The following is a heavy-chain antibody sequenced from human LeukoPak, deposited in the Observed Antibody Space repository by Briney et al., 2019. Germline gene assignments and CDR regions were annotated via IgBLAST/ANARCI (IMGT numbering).Heavy chain of an antibody. J-gene: IGHJ4*02. CDR3: AKAIAASDTAIEN. D-gene: IGHD6-25*01. CDR1: GFVFSSYA. CDR2: IWYDGSHE. V-gene: IGHV3-33*06. Sequence: TGGSLRLSCPTSGFVFSSYAMHWGRQVPGKGLEWLAVIWYDGSHEKYADSVRGRFSISRDNSEKTLYLQMSSLTAEDTAVYYCAKAIAASDTAIENWGQGTLVTVSS.